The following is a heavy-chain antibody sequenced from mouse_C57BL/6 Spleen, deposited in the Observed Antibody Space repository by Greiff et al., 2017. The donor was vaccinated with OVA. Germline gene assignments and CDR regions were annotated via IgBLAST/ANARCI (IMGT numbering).Heavy chain of an antibody. CDR1: GFTFSSYA. CDR3: TRGGSTVVDHYAMDY. Sequence: EVQLVESGEGLVKPGGSLKLSCAASGFTFSSYAMSWVRQTPEKRLEWVAYISSGGDYIYYADTVKGRFTISRDNARNTLYLQMSSLKSEDTAMYYCTRGGSTVVDHYAMDYWGQGTSVTVSS. J-gene: IGHJ4*01. CDR2: ISSGGDYI. D-gene: IGHD1-1*01. V-gene: IGHV5-9-1*02.